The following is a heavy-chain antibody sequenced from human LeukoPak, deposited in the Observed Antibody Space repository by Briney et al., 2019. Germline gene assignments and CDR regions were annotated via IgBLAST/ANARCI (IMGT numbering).Heavy chain of an antibody. V-gene: IGHV3-53*01. CDR1: GFTVSSNY. Sequence: GGSLRLSCAASGFTVSSNYMSWVRQAPGKGLEWVSVIYRSGSTFYADSVKRRFTISRDNSKNTLFLQMTNVRVEDTAMYYCARDGYSSGWYYFDYWGQGTLVTVSS. D-gene: IGHD6-19*01. J-gene: IGHJ4*02. CDR2: IYRSGST. CDR3: ARDGYSSGWYYFDY.